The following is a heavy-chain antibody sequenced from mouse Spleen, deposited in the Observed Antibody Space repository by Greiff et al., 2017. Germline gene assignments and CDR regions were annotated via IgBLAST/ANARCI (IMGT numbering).Heavy chain of an antibody. CDR3: ASLRRAY. Sequence: VQLQQPGAELVRPGTSVKLSCKASGYTFTSYWMHWVKQRPGQGLEWIGVIDPSDSYTNYNQKFKGKATLTVDTSSSTAYMQLSSLTSEDSAVYYCASLRRAYWGQGTLVTVSA. J-gene: IGHJ3*01. D-gene: IGHD2-12*01. CDR2: IDPSDSYT. CDR1: GYTFTSYW. V-gene: IGHV1-59*01.